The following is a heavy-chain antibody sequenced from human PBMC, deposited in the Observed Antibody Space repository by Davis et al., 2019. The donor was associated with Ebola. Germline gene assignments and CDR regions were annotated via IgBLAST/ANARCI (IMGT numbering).Heavy chain of an antibody. CDR3: ARGGVLWSRFDP. D-gene: IGHD3-10*01. CDR1: GVSLNSGDYY. Sequence: MPSETLSLTCTVSGVSLNSGDYYWSWIRQPPGKGLEWIGEINHSGSTNYNPSLKSRVTISVDTSKNQFSLKLSSVTAADTAVYYCARGGVLWSRFDPWGQGTLVTVSS. CDR2: INHSGST. V-gene: IGHV4-34*01. J-gene: IGHJ5*02.